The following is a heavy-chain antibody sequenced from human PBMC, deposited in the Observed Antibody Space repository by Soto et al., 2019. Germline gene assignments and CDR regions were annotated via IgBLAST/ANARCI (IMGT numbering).Heavy chain of an antibody. Sequence: SETLSLTCAVSGGSIGSTNWWSWFRQPPGKGLEWIGEIYHSGSTNSNPSLKSRVTMSVDKSKNQFSLILNSVTAADTAVYYCARGQWIGCDYWGQGTLVTV. D-gene: IGHD5-12*01. J-gene: IGHJ4*02. V-gene: IGHV4-4*02. CDR3: ARGQWIGCDY. CDR1: GGSIGSTNW. CDR2: IYHSGST.